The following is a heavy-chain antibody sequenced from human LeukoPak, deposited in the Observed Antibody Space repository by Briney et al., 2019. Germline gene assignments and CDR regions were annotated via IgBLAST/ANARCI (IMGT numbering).Heavy chain of an antibody. V-gene: IGHV5-51*01. D-gene: IGHD6-19*01. Sequence: GESLKISCKGSGYSFTSYWIGWVRQMPGKGLEWIGIIYPGNTDTRYSPSFQGQVTISADKSISTAYLQWSSLKASDTAMYYCARLMAVDSYAFDIWGQGTMVTVSS. CDR2: IYPGNTDT. CDR3: ARLMAVDSYAFDI. J-gene: IGHJ3*02. CDR1: GYSFTSYW.